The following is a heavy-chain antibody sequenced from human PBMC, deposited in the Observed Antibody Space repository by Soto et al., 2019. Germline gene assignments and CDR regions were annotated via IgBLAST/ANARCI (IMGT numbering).Heavy chain of an antibody. D-gene: IGHD6-19*01. V-gene: IGHV3-7*05. CDR3: ARGELGFSSGWYYFDY. CDR1: GFTFSSYW. J-gene: IGHJ4*02. CDR2: IKQDGSEK. Sequence: EVQLVESGGGLVQPGGSLRLSCAASGFTFSSYWMSWVRQAPGKGLEWVANIKQDGSEKYYMDSVKGRFTISRDNTKNSLYLHMNSLRAEDTAVYYCARGELGFSSGWYYFDYWGQGTLFTVSS.